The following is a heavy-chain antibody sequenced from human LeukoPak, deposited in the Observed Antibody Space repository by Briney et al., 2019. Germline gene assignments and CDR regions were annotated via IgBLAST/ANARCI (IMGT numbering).Heavy chain of an antibody. D-gene: IGHD5-24*01. Sequence: SETLSLTCTVSGGSISSHYWSWIRQPPGKGLEWIGYIYYSGSTNYNPSLKSRVTISVDTSKNQFSLKLSSVTAADTAVYYCAGGRDGYSYFDYWGQGTLVTASS. CDR1: GGSISSHY. J-gene: IGHJ4*02. CDR3: AGGRDGYSYFDY. V-gene: IGHV4-59*11. CDR2: IYYSGST.